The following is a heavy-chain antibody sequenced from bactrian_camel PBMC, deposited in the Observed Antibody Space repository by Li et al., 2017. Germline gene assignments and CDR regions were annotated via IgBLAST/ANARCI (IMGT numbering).Heavy chain of an antibody. CDR1: IGSFDRTD. Sequence: HVQLVESGGGSVQAGGFLRLSCTASIGSFDRTDMGWYRQAPGTECELVSTITKDGPIYYADSVKGRFTISQDYAKNTVSLQMTRLKPEDTARYYCAATVLVWGKSACSSSRARGTQVTVS. J-gene: IGHJ4*01. D-gene: IGHD4*01. CDR2: ITKDGPI. V-gene: IGHV3S53*01.